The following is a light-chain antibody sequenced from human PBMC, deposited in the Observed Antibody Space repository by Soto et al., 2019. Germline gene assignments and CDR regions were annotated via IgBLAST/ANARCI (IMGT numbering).Light chain of an antibody. CDR2: WAS. V-gene: IGKV4-1*01. CDR3: QQYYSSPTWT. Sequence: DIVMTQSPDSLAVSLGERATINCKSSQSIFYSSNNKNYLAWYQQRPGQPPRLLIYWASTRESGVPDRFSGNGSGTDFALTISSLQAEDVAVYYCQQYYSSPTWTFGQGTKVEIK. CDR1: QSIFYSSNNKNY. J-gene: IGKJ1*01.